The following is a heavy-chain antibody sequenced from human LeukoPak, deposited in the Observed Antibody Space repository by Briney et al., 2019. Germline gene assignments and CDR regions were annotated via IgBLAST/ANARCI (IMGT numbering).Heavy chain of an antibody. Sequence: GGSLRLSCAASGFTFSSYAMHWVRQAPGKGLEWVAVISYDGSNKYYADSVKGRFTISRDNSKNTLYLQMNSLRAEDTAVYYCVRPRGSYYFAMDVWGQGTTVTVSS. CDR1: GFTFSSYA. CDR2: ISYDGSNK. CDR3: VRPRGSYYFAMDV. J-gene: IGHJ6*02. V-gene: IGHV3-30*04. D-gene: IGHD2-15*01.